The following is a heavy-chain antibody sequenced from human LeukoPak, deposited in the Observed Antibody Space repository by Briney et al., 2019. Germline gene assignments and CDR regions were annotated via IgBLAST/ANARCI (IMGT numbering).Heavy chain of an antibody. Sequence: GASVKVSCKASGYTFTSYGISWVRQAPGQGLEWMGWISAYNDNTNDAQKLQGRVTMTTDTSTSTAYMELRSLRSDDTAVYYCARSPDPLIAAAGTYYYMDVWGKGTTVTVSS. CDR3: ARSPDPLIAAAGTYYYMDV. D-gene: IGHD6-13*01. CDR1: GYTFTSYG. CDR2: ISAYNDNT. V-gene: IGHV1-18*01. J-gene: IGHJ6*03.